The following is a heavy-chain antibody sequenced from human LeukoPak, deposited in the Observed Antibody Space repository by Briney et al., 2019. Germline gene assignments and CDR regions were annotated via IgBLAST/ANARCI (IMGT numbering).Heavy chain of an antibody. CDR3: ARIYDFWSGYHTAGAFDI. CDR2: IYYSGST. J-gene: IGHJ3*02. V-gene: IGHV4-31*03. D-gene: IGHD3-3*01. Sequence: SETLSLTCTVSGGSISSGGYYWSWIRQHPGKGLEWIGYIYYSGSTNYNPSLKSRVTISVDKSKNQFSLKLSSVTAADTAVYYCARIYDFWSGYHTAGAFDIWGQGTMVTVSS. CDR1: GGSISSGGYY.